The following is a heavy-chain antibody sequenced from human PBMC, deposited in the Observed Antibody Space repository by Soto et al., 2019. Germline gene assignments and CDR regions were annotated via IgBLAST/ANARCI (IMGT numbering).Heavy chain of an antibody. J-gene: IGHJ4*02. D-gene: IGHD3-22*01. CDR2: ISYDGSNK. Sequence: PGGSLRLSCAASGFTFSSYGMHWVRQAPGKGLEWVAVISYDGSNKYYADSVKGRFTISRDNSKNTLYLQMNSLRAEDTAVYYCAKDLLRYYYDSSGYYPESDYWGQGTLVTVSS. CDR3: AKDLLRYYYDSSGYYPESDY. CDR1: GFTFSSYG. V-gene: IGHV3-30*18.